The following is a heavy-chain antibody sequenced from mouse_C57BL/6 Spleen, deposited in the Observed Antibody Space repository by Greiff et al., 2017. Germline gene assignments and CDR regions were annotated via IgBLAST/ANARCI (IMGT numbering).Heavy chain of an antibody. D-gene: IGHD2-3*01. CDR3: ARGERWLPFDY. CDR2: IDPSDSYT. J-gene: IGHJ2*01. V-gene: IGHV1-50*01. Sequence: QVQLQQPGAELVKPGASVKLSCKASGYTFTSYWMQWVKQRPGQGLEWIGAIDPSDSYTNYNQKFKGKATLTVDTSSSTAYMQRSSLTSEDSAVYYCARGERWLPFDYWGQGTTLTVSS. CDR1: GYTFTSYW.